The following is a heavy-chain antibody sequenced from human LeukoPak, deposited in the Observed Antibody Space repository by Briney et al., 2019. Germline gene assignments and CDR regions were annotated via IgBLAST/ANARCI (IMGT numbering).Heavy chain of an antibody. CDR1: GFTLRSFW. V-gene: IGHV3-7*03. CDR2: IKQDGSEK. J-gene: IGHJ3*02. D-gene: IGHD3-9*01. CDR3: ATHLRYSFNI. Sequence: GGSLRLSCSASGFTLRSFWMSWVRQAPGKGLEWVGNIKQDGSEKYYVDSVKGRFTISRDNAKNPLYLQMNSLRVEDTAVYYCATHLRYSFNIWGQGTMVTVSS.